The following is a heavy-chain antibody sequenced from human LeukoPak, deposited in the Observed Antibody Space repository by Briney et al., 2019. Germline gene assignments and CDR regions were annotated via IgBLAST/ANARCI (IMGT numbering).Heavy chain of an antibody. CDR1: GFTFSSYW. V-gene: IGHV3-7*03. CDR2: IRQDGSGK. Sequence: AGGSLRLSCAASGFTFSSYWMSWVRQAPGKRLEWVANIRQDGSGKYYVDSVKGRFTISRDNAKNSLYLQMNSLRAEDTAVYYCARERITMVRGVNEDRRSPYYYYGMDVWGKGTTVTVSS. J-gene: IGHJ6*04. CDR3: ARERITMVRGVNEDRRSPYYYYGMDV. D-gene: IGHD3-10*01.